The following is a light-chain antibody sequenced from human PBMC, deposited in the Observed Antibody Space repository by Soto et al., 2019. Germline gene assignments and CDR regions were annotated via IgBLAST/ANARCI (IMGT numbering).Light chain of an antibody. CDR1: SSDIGAYNF. Sequence: QSALTQPASVSGSPGQSITISCTGTSSDIGAYNFVSWYQQHPGKAPKLMLYDVNIRPSGVSNRFSGSKSGNTASLTISELQAEDEADYDCTSWTTSTTMIFGGGTKLTVL. J-gene: IGLJ2*01. CDR2: DVN. V-gene: IGLV2-14*03. CDR3: TSWTTSTTMI.